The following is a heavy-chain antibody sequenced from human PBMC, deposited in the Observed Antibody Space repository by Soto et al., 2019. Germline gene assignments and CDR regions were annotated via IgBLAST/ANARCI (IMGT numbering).Heavy chain of an antibody. J-gene: IGHJ6*02. CDR3: ARDITIFGVVINYYGMDV. V-gene: IGHV3-30-3*01. D-gene: IGHD3-3*01. CDR2: ISYDGSNK. CDR1: GFTFSSYA. Sequence: GGSLRLSCAASGFTFSSYAMHWVRQAPGKGLEWVAVISYDGSNKYYADSVKGRFTISRDNSKNTLYLQMNSLRAEDTAVYYCARDITIFGVVINYYGMDVWGQGTTVTVSS.